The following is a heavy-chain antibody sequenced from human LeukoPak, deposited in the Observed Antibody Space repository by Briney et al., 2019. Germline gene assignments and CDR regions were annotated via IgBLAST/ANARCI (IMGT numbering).Heavy chain of an antibody. V-gene: IGHV3-53*01. CDR1: GFTVSSSY. CDR3: AREVVSIPSYFES. D-gene: IGHD2-15*01. J-gene: IGHJ4*02. Sequence: SGGSLRLSCAASGFTVSSSYMYWVRQAPGKGLEWVSFFYRGEITYYAESVRGRFTISRDISKNTLCLLMNSLIPEDTAVYYCAREVVSIPSYFESWGQGTRVTVSS. CDR2: FYRGEIT.